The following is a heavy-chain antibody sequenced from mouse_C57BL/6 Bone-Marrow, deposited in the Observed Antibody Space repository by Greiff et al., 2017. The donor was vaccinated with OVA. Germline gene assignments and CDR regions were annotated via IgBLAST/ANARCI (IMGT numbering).Heavy chain of an antibody. CDR1: GYTFTSYW. V-gene: IGHV1-55*01. CDR2: IYPGSGST. CDR3: ARRSYWYFDV. Sequence: QVQLKQPGAELVKPGASVKMSCKASGYTFTSYWITWVKQRPGQGLEWIGDIYPGSGSTNYNEKFKSKATLTVDTSSSTAYMQLSSLTSEDSAVYYCARRSYWYFDVWGTGTTVTVSS. J-gene: IGHJ1*03.